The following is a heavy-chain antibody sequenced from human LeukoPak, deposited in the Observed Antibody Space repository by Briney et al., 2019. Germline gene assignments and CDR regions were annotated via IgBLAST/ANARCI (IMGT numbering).Heavy chain of an antibody. Sequence: GGSLRLSCAASGFTFSSHDMHWVRQPTGKGLEWVSTVGTAGETYYPGSVKGRFTISRENAKNSLYLQMNGLRAGDTAVYYCARGPYCSAGGCYPRDYYYYYMDVWGKGTTVTVSS. D-gene: IGHD2-15*01. CDR1: GFTFSSHD. J-gene: IGHJ6*03. CDR3: ARGPYCSAGGCYPRDYYYYYMDV. CDR2: VGTAGET. V-gene: IGHV3-13*01.